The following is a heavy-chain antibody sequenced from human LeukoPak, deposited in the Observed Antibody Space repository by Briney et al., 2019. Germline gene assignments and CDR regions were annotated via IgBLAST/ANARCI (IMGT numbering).Heavy chain of an antibody. J-gene: IGHJ4*02. CDR3: ARHSYSGDNPW. CDR2: INPGDSDT. V-gene: IGHV5-51*01. CDR1: GYKFTSSW. Sequence: GESLKISCKGSGYKFTSSWIGWVRQMPGKGLEWMGIINPGDSDTRYSPSFQGQVTISADKSISTTYLQWSSLKASDTAMYYCARHSYSGDNPWWGQGTLVTVSS. D-gene: IGHD4-17*01.